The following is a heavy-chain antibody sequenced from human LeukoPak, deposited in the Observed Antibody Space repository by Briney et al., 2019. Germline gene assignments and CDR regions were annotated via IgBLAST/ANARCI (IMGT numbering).Heavy chain of an antibody. CDR3: ARGPRITMIVAYYFDY. J-gene: IGHJ4*02. CDR2: ISAYNGNT. D-gene: IGHD3-22*01. CDR1: GYTFTSYG. Sequence: ASVKVSCKASGYTFTSYGISWVRQAPGQGLEWMGWISAYNGNTDYAQKFQGRVTMTTDTSTSTAYMELRSLRSDDTALYYCARGPRITMIVAYYFDYWGQGTLVTVSS. V-gene: IGHV1-18*01.